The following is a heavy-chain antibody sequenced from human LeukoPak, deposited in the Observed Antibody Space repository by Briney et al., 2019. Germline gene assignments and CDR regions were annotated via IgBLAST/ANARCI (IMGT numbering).Heavy chain of an antibody. Sequence: GRSLRLSCAASGFTFSSYGMHWVRQAPGKGLEWVAVISYDGSNKYYADSVKGRFTISRDNAKNSLYLQMNSPRAEDTAVYYCAANSYGPYYFDYWGQGTLVTVSS. J-gene: IGHJ4*02. CDR3: AANSYGPYYFDY. CDR1: GFTFSSYG. D-gene: IGHD5-18*01. V-gene: IGHV3-30*03. CDR2: ISYDGSNK.